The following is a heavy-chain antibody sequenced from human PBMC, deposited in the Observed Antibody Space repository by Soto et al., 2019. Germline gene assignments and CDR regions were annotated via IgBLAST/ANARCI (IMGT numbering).Heavy chain of an antibody. D-gene: IGHD2-15*01. CDR2: ISWNSGSI. CDR3: AKSGGGSCYSSLHY. J-gene: IGHJ4*02. CDR1: GFTFDDYA. V-gene: IGHV3-9*01. Sequence: DVQVVESGGGLVQPGRSLRLSCAASGFTFDDYAMHWIRQAPGKGLEWVSGISWNSGSIGYADSVKGRFTISRDNAKNSLYLQMDSLRVEDTALYYCAKSGGGSCYSSLHYWGPGTLVTVSS.